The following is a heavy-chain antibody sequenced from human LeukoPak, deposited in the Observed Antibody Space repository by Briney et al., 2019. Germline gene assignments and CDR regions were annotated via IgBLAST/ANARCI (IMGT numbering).Heavy chain of an antibody. J-gene: IGHJ4*02. CDR1: GFIITKYY. Sequence: GGSLRLSCAAAGFIITKYYMGWVRRAPGKGLEWVSFVWTAGATNYSDSLKGRLTISKDNSKNMVYLQMISVSAEDTTTYYCVRGDPSGSGTNSFDYWGKGTVVTVSS. CDR3: VRGDPSGSGTNSFDY. V-gene: IGHV3-53*01. D-gene: IGHD3-10*01. CDR2: VWTAGAT.